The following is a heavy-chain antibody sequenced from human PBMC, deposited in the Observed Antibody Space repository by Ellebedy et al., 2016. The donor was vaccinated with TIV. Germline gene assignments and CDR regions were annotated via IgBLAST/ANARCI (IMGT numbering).Heavy chain of an antibody. Sequence: GGSLRLXXAASRFIFRHYWMSWVRQTPGKGLEWVANINEDGSETYYVDSVKGRFTVSRDNAKNSLYLQMHSLRAEDTAVYYCANVGDGNGLYLDYWGQGTLVTVSS. CDR1: RFIFRHYW. J-gene: IGHJ4*02. V-gene: IGHV3-7*01. CDR3: ANVGDGNGLYLDY. CDR2: INEDGSET. D-gene: IGHD5-24*01.